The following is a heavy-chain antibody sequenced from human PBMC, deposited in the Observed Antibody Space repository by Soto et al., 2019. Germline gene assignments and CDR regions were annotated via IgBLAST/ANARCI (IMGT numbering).Heavy chain of an antibody. CDR1: GYTFTSYG. Sequence: QVQLVQSGAEVKKPGASVKVSCKASGYTFTSYGISWVRQAPGQGLEWMGWISAYNGNTNYAQKLQGRVTMTTDTSTSTAHMELRSLRSDDTAVYYCARSSYYDILTGRSYWYFDLWGRGTLVTVSS. CDR3: ARSSYYDILTGRSYWYFDL. V-gene: IGHV1-18*01. J-gene: IGHJ2*01. CDR2: ISAYNGNT. D-gene: IGHD3-9*01.